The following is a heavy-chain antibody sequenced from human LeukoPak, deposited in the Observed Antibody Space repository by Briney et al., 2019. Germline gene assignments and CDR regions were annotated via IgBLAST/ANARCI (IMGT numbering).Heavy chain of an antibody. V-gene: IGHV4-4*08. CDR2: IYATGTT. Sequence: SETLSLTCAVSGGSISTYYWSWIRQPPGQALEWIGYIYATGTTNYNPSLKSRVNISIDTSKNQFSLELTSVTAADTAIYYCARILNAFDIWGQGTMVTVSS. CDR1: GGSISTYY. J-gene: IGHJ3*02. CDR3: ARILNAFDI.